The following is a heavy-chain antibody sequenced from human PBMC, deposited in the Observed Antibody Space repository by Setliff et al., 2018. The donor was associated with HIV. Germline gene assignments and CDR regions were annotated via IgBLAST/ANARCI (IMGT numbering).Heavy chain of an antibody. Sequence: PSETLSLTCAVYGGSFSAYYWSWIRQTPGKGLEWIGSIYHSGSTYYNPSLNDRATISLDTSKNQFSLKLNSVTAADTAVYYCARHRQQLVDYWGQGTLVTVSS. CDR3: ARHRQQLVDY. V-gene: IGHV4-34*01. D-gene: IGHD6-13*01. J-gene: IGHJ4*02. CDR1: GGSFSAYY. CDR2: IYHSGST.